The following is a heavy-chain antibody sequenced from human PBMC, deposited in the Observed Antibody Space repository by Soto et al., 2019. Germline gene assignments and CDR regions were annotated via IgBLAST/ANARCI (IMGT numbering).Heavy chain of an antibody. J-gene: IGHJ4*02. Sequence: PGESLKISCKGSGHIFSNYWFGWVRQMPGKGLEWMGIIYPGDSDTRYSPSFQGQVTITVDKSINTAYLQWSRLKASDTAIYYCARQRLWGTSGYYYFENWGQGTLVTVSS. CDR1: GHIFSNYW. D-gene: IGHD3-22*01. CDR3: ARQRLWGTSGYYYFEN. V-gene: IGHV5-51*01. CDR2: IYPGDSDT.